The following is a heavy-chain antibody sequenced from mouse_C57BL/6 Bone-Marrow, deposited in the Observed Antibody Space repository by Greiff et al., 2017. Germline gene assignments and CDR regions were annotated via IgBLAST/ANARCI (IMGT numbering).Heavy chain of an antibody. V-gene: IGHV5-12*01. J-gene: IGHJ4*01. Sequence: EVQGVESGGGLVQPGGSLKLSCAASGFTFSDYYMYWVRQTPEKRLEWVAYISNGGGSTYYPDTVKGRFTISRDNAKNTLYLQMSRLKSEDTAMYYCARRYYGSSHYYAMDYWGQGTSVTVSS. D-gene: IGHD1-1*01. CDR1: GFTFSDYY. CDR3: ARRYYGSSHYYAMDY. CDR2: ISNGGGST.